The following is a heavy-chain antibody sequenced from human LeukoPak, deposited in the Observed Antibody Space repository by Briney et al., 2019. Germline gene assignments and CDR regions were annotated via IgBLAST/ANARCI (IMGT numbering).Heavy chain of an antibody. V-gene: IGHV3-7*01. CDR3: ARVRCSSNSCFPDY. CDR1: GFTFSTYW. Sequence: GGSLRLSCAASGFTFSTYWMSWVRQAPGKGLEWVANIKQDGSEKYYVDSVKGRFTISRDNAKNSLFLQKNSLRAEDTAVYYCARVRCSSNSCFPDYWGQGTLVTVSS. D-gene: IGHD2-2*01. J-gene: IGHJ4*02. CDR2: IKQDGSEK.